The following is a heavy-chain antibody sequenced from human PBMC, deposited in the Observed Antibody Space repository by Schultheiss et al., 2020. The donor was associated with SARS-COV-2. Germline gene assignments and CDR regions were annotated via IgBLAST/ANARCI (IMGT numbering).Heavy chain of an antibody. CDR3: ARDSIVVVPAAILNWFDP. Sequence: ASVKVSCKASGYTFTSYYMHWVRQAPGQGLEWMGIINPSGGSTSYAQKFQGRVTMTRDTSTSTVYMELSSLRSDDTAVYYCARDSIVVVPAAILNWFDPWGQGTLVTVSS. CDR1: GYTFTSYY. V-gene: IGHV1-46*01. CDR2: INPSGGST. D-gene: IGHD2-2*02. J-gene: IGHJ5*02.